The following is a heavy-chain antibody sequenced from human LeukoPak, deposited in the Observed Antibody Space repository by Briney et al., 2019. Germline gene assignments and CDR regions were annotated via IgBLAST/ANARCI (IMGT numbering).Heavy chain of an antibody. CDR1: GGSISSYY. Sequence: SETLSLTCTVSGGSISSYYWSWIRQPPGKGLEWIGSIYHSGSTYYNPSLKSRVTISVDTSKNQFSPKLSSVTAADTAVYYCARADYYDSSGCDYWGQGIVVTVPS. CDR3: ARADYYDSSGCDY. V-gene: IGHV4-38-2*02. J-gene: IGHJ4*02. CDR2: IYHSGST. D-gene: IGHD3-22*01.